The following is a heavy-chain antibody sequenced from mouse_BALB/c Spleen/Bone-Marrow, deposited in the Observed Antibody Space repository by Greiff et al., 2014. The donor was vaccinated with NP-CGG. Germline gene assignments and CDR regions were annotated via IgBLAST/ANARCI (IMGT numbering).Heavy chain of an antibody. V-gene: IGHV1-69*01. D-gene: IGHD2-4*01. Sequence: VQLQQSGAGPGMPGASVKMSCKASGYTFTDNWIYWVKQRPGQGLEWIGAIDTSDSYTNYNQKFMGKASLTVDASSSTAYMQVSSLTSDDSAVYYCARGGHDFSLDYWGQGTSVTVSS. CDR1: GYTFTDNW. CDR3: ARGGHDFSLDY. CDR2: IDTSDSYT. J-gene: IGHJ4*01.